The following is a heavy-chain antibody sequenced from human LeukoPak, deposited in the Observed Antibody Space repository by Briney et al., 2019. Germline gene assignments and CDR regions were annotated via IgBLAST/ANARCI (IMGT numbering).Heavy chain of an antibody. D-gene: IGHD6-6*01. CDR1: RYTSTLYY. CDR2: ISVNNGDT. J-gene: IGHJ1*01. V-gene: IGHV1-18*01. CDR3: APHFSSGSTSYCDEFFQH. Sequence: GASVKVSSKPCRYTSTLYYLKWLREPPGHGLEWVGWISVNNGDTKFAQRFQGRVNITADTSTHTSYMELRSLGPDDTAIYYCAPHFSSGSTSYCDEFFQHWGQGALVIV.